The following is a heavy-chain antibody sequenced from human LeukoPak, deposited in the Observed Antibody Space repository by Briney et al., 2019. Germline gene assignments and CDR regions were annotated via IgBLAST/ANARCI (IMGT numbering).Heavy chain of an antibody. CDR2: LSNIGGST. J-gene: IGHJ4*02. CDR3: AKGRTAGGYFDY. D-gene: IGHD3-22*01. Sequence: PGGSLRLSRAASGFTFSSYAMSWVRQAPGKGLEWVSALSNIGGSTYYADSVKGRFTISRDNSKGTLYLQMNRLTAEDTAVYYCAKGRTAGGYFDYWGQGTLVTVSS. V-gene: IGHV3-23*01. CDR1: GFTFSSYA.